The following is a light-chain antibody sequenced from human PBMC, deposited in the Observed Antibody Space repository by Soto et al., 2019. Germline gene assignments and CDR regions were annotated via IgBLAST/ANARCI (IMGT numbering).Light chain of an antibody. Sequence: EIVLTQSPGTLSVSPGERATLSCRASQSVSSKLAWYQQKPGQAPRLLFYGASTGATGIPARFSGSGSETEFTLPISSLQCEDFGVYYCQQYNNWPGTFGQGTKVEIK. CDR1: QSVSSK. CDR3: QQYNNWPGT. J-gene: IGKJ1*01. V-gene: IGKV3-15*01. CDR2: GAS.